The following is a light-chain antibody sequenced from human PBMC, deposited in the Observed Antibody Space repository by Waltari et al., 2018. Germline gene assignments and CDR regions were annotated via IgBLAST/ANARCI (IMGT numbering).Light chain of an antibody. CDR1: SSDIGGYNY. V-gene: IGLV2-14*01. J-gene: IGLJ3*02. CDR2: EVT. CDR3: SSYSYSSGTLVM. Sequence: QSALTQPASVSGSPGQSITISCTGTSSDIGGYNYVSWYQQHPGKAPELIIFEVTNPPSVVSLRFSGSNPANTASLTISALQADDEADYYCSSYSYSSGTLVMFGGGTRLTVL.